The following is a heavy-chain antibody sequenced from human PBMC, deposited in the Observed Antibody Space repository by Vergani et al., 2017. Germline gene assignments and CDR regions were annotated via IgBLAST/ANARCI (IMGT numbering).Heavy chain of an antibody. J-gene: IGHJ4*02. CDR1: GGSISSSSYY. Sequence: QLQLQESGPGLVKPSETLSLTCTVSGGSISSSSYYWGWIRQPPGKGLEWIGSIYYSGSTYYNPSLKSRVTISVDTSKNQFSLKLSSVTAADTAVYYCXRLVYSSSWHSTCDYFDYWGQGTLVTVSS. CDR2: IYYSGST. D-gene: IGHD6-13*01. V-gene: IGHV4-39*07. CDR3: XRLVYSSSWHSTCDYFDY.